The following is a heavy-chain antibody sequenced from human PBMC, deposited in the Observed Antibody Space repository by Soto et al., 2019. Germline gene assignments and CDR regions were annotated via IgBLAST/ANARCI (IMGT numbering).Heavy chain of an antibody. CDR1: GFTFSSYG. V-gene: IGHV3-30*18. Sequence: AGGSLRLSCAASGFTFSSYGMHWVRQAPGKGLEWVAVISYDGSNKYYADSVKGRFTISRDNSENTLYLQMNSLRAEDTAVYYCAKVYDSSGYYLDYWGQGTLVTVSS. J-gene: IGHJ4*02. D-gene: IGHD3-22*01. CDR2: ISYDGSNK. CDR3: AKVYDSSGYYLDY.